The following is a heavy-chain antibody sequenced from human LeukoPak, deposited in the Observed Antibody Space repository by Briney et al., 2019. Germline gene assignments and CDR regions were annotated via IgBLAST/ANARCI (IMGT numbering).Heavy chain of an antibody. J-gene: IGHJ4*02. V-gene: IGHV1-69*04. Sequence: ASVKVSCKASGDSFSSDAISWVRQVPGQGYEWVGRIIPILGVTHYALKFRGRVTITADKSTSADDMELRSLTSDDTAVYYCATQSSGWHIYYFDHWGQGTLVTVSS. CDR2: IIPILGVT. CDR1: GDSFSSDA. CDR3: ATQSSGWHIYYFDH. D-gene: IGHD6-25*01.